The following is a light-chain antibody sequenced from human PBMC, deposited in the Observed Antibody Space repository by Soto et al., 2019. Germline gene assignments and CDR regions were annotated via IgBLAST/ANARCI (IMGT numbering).Light chain of an antibody. Sequence: DIVMTQSPDSLAVSLGERATINCRSSQNVLDSSNNKNYLAWCQQKPVQPPTLLIYRASTRESGVPPRFSGSGSGTDFSLAISSLQAADVAVYYCQQYYTVQVTFGPGTKVDIK. CDR3: QQYYTVQVT. CDR2: RAS. J-gene: IGKJ3*01. CDR1: QNVLDSSNNKNY. V-gene: IGKV4-1*01.